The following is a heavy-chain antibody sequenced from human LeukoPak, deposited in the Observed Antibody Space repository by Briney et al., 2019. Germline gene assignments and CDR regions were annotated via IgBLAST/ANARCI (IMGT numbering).Heavy chain of an antibody. J-gene: IGHJ2*01. CDR2: IRTKAHGGTT. Sequence: GGSLRLSCTASGFTFGDYAMDWVRQAPGKGLEWVGFIRTKAHGGTTEYAASLKGRFTISRDDSKNIAYLQMNSLKTEDTAVYYCTRAGGLTYDILTGYFFNWYFDLWGRGTLVTVSS. D-gene: IGHD3-9*01. V-gene: IGHV3-49*04. CDR1: GFTFGDYA. CDR3: TRAGGLTYDILTGYFFNWYFDL.